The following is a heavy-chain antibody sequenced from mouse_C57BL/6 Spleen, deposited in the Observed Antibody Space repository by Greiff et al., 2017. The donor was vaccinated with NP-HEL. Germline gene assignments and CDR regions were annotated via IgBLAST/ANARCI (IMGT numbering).Heavy chain of an antibody. CDR3: ASNEGWYFDD. CDR1: GFSLTSYG. V-gene: IGHV2-2*01. J-gene: IGHJ1*03. Sequence: QVQLKQSGPGLVQPSQSLSITCTVSGFSLTSYGVHWVRQSPGKGLEWLGVIWSGGSTDYNAAFRSKLSSSKENSKSEVFVKENSLQEGDTAIYYCASNEGWYFDDWGTGTTVTVSS. CDR2: IWSGGST.